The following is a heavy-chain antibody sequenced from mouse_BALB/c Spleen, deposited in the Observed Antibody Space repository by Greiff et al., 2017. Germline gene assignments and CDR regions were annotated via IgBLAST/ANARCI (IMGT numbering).Heavy chain of an antibody. CDR3: ARDEGDY. J-gene: IGHJ4*01. CDR1: GFTFSSYA. CDR2: ISSGGSYT. Sequence: EVKLEESGGGLVKPGGSLKLSCAASGFTFSSYAMSWVRQSPEKRLEWVAEISSGGSYTYYPDTVTGRFTISRDNAKNTLYLEMSSLRSEDTAMYYCARDEGDYWGQGTSVTVSS. V-gene: IGHV5-9-4*01.